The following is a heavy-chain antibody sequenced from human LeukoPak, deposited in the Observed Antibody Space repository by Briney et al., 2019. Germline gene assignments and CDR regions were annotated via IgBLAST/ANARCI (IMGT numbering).Heavy chain of an antibody. CDR1: GGTFSSYA. V-gene: IGHV1-69*06. D-gene: IGHD6-6*01. J-gene: IGHJ4*02. CDR3: AKTIAARPSTYYFDY. Sequence: SVKVSCKASGGTFSSYAISWVRQAPGQGLEWMGGIIPIFGTANYAQKFQGRVTITADKSTSTAYMELSSLRSEDTAVYYCAKTIAARPSTYYFDYWGQGTLVTVSS. CDR2: IIPIFGTA.